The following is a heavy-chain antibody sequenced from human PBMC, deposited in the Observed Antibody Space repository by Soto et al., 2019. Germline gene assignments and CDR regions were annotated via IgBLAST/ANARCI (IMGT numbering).Heavy chain of an antibody. V-gene: IGHV1-18*01. CDR2: ISTDNGDT. D-gene: IGHD1-7*01. J-gene: IGHJ4*02. CDR1: GYTFSTFG. CDR3: GRDWRNSVRPGC. Sequence: QVHLVQSGAEVKKPGASVKVSCTASGYTFSTFGIAWARQAPGQGLEWLGWISTDNGDTNYAQNLQDRITMTTDTSTSTVYMELRSLRSDDTAIYYCGRDWRNSVRPGCWGQGTLVTGSS.